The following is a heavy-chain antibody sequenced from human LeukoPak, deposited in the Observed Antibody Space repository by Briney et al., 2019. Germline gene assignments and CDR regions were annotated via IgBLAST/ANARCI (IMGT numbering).Heavy chain of an antibody. D-gene: IGHD3-22*01. CDR1: GYSISSGYY. CDR2: IYHSGST. Sequence: KPSETLSLTCAVSGYSISSGYYWGWIRQPPGQGLEWIGSIYHSGSTYYNPSLKSRVTISVDTSKNQFSLKLSSVTAADTAVYYCARAREDYYDSSGYWFDPWGQGTLVTVSS. V-gene: IGHV4-38-2*01. J-gene: IGHJ5*02. CDR3: ARAREDYYDSSGYWFDP.